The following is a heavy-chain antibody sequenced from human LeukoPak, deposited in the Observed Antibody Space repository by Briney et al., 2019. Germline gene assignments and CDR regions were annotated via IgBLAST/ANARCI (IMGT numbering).Heavy chain of an antibody. CDR2: IWYDGSNK. CDR3: AKDKFSSGWTIDY. Sequence: GRSLRLSCAASGFTFSSYDMHWVRQAPGKGLEWVAVIWYDGSNKYYADSVKGRFTISRDNSKNTLYLQMNSLRAEDTAVYYCAKDKFSSGWTIDYWGQGTLVTVSS. J-gene: IGHJ4*02. V-gene: IGHV3-33*06. CDR1: GFTFSSYD. D-gene: IGHD6-19*01.